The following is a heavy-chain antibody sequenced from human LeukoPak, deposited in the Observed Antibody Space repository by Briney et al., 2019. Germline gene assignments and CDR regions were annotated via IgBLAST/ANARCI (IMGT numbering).Heavy chain of an antibody. V-gene: IGHV5-51*01. J-gene: IGHJ4*02. D-gene: IGHD2-15*01. CDR2: IYPGDSDT. CDR3: ARLYCSGGSCQHFDY. CDR1: GYSFTTFW. Sequence: GESLKISCKGSGYSFTTFWIAWVRQMPGKGLEWMGIIYPGDSDTRYSPSFQGQVTISADKSISTAYLQWSSLKASDTAIYYCARLYCSGGSCQHFDYWGQGTLGTVSS.